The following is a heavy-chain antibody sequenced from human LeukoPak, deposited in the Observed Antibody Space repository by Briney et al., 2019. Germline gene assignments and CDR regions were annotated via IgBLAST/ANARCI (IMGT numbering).Heavy chain of an antibody. J-gene: IGHJ6*03. Sequence: GASVKVSCKASGYTFTGYYMHWVRQAPGQGLEWMGWINPNSGGTNYAQKFQGRVTMTRDTSISTAYMELSRLRSDDTAVYYCASSSNIAAAVRYYYYMDVWGKGTTVTVSS. CDR2: INPNSGGT. CDR3: ASSSNIAAAVRYYYYMDV. CDR1: GYTFTGYY. V-gene: IGHV1-2*02. D-gene: IGHD6-13*01.